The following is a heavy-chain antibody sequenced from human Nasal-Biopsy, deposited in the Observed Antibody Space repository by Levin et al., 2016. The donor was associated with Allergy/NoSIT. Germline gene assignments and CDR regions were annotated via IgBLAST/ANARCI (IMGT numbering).Heavy chain of an antibody. J-gene: IGHJ5*02. Sequence: ASVKVSCKASGYTFTNYYIHWVRQAPGQGLEWMGRINPNNGATKYGQEFQGRVTMTTDTSISTAYMELSRLGSDDTAVYYCARKYQLLNHNENWFDPWGQGTLVTVSS. D-gene: IGHD2-2*02. CDR2: INPNNGAT. V-gene: IGHV1-2*02. CDR1: GYTFTNYY. CDR3: ARKYQLLNHNENWFDP.